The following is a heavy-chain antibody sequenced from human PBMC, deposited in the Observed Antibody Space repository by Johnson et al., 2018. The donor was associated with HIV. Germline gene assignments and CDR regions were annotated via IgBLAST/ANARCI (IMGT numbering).Heavy chain of an antibody. D-gene: IGHD1-26*01. CDR2: ISSSGSTI. CDR3: AKENMVGANHDAFDI. J-gene: IGHJ3*02. CDR1: GFTFSDYY. V-gene: IGHV3-11*01. Sequence: QVQLVESGGGLVQPGGSLRLSCAASGFTFSDYYMSWIRQAPGKGLEWVSYISSSGSTIYYADSVKGRFTISRDNAKNSLELQMNSLRAEDTALYYCAKENMVGANHDAFDIWGQGTMVTVSS.